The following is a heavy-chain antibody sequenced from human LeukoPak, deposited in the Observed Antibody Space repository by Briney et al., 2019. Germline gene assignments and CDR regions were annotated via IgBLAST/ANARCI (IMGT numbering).Heavy chain of an antibody. CDR3: ARGVVVAPRSAFDI. CDR2: INQDGSEK. V-gene: IGHV3-7*01. J-gene: IGHJ3*02. CDR1: GFTFSSYW. D-gene: IGHD2-2*01. Sequence: GGSLRLSCAASGFTFSSYWITWVRQAPGKGLEWVANINQDGSEKCYVDSVKGRFAISRDNAKNSLSLQMNSLRVEDTAVYYCARGVVVAPRSAFDIWGQGTMVTVSS.